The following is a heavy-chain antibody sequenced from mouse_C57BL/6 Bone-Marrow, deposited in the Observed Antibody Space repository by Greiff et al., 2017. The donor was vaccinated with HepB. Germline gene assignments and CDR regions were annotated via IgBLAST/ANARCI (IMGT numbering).Heavy chain of an antibody. J-gene: IGHJ4*01. D-gene: IGHD2-2*01. CDR3: TRDGYDKDYAMDY. Sequence: EVQLQQSGTVLARPGASVKMSCKTSGYTFTSYWMHWVKQRPGQGLEWLGAIYPGNSDTSYNQKLKGKAKMTAVTSASTAYMELSSLTNEDSAVYYCTRDGYDKDYAMDYWGQGTSVTVSS. V-gene: IGHV1-5*01. CDR1: GYTFTSYW. CDR2: IYPGNSDT.